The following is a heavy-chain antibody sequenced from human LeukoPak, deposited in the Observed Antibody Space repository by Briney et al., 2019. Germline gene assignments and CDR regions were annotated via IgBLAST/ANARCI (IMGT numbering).Heavy chain of an antibody. D-gene: IGHD6-19*01. CDR1: GYTFTSYG. J-gene: IGHJ4*02. V-gene: IGHV1-18*01. CDR3: ARDRAYSSGWYFDY. Sequence: ASVKVSCKASGYTFTSYGISWVRQAPGQGLEWMGWINAYNGNTNYAQKLQGRVTMTTDTSTSTAYMELRSLRSDDTAVYYCARDRAYSSGWYFDYWGQGTLVTVSS. CDR2: INAYNGNT.